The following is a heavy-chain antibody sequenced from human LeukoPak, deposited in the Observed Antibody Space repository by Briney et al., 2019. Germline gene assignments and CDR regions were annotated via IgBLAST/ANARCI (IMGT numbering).Heavy chain of an antibody. V-gene: IGHV1-69*05. CDR2: IIPIFGTA. CDR3: ASPLGYDSSGYYPV. J-gene: IGHJ1*01. D-gene: IGHD3-22*01. Sequence: ASVKVSCKASGYTFTSYDINWVRQAPGQGLEWIGGIIPIFGTANYAQKFQGRVTITTDESTSTAYMELSSLRSEDTAVYYCASPLGYDSSGYYPVWGQGTLVTVSS. CDR1: GYTFTSYD.